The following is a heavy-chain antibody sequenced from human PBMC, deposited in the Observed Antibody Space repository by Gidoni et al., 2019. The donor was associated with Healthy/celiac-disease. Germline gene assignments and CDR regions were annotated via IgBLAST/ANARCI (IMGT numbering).Heavy chain of an antibody. V-gene: IGHV4-59*01. J-gene: IGHJ4*02. CDR2: IYYSGST. CDR1: GGSISSYY. D-gene: IGHD1-26*01. CDR3: AREGGTLDY. Sequence: QVQLQSSGPGRGKPSETLSLHCTVSGGSISSYYGSWIRQPPGKGLEWIGYIYYSGSTNYITTLKSRVNISVDTSKNQFSLKLSSVTAADTAVYYCAREGGTLDYWGQGTLVTVSS.